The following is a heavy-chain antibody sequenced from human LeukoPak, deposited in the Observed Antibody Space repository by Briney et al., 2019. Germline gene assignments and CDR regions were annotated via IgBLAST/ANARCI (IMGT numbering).Heavy chain of an antibody. D-gene: IGHD4-17*01. V-gene: IGHV3-23*01. CDR3: ASGDYGDYAGGY. CDR1: GFIFSSYA. CDR2: ITGSGGST. J-gene: IGHJ4*02. Sequence: PGGSLRLSCAASGFIFSSYAMSWVRQAPGKGLEWVSTITGSGGSTYYADSVKGRFIISRDNSKNTLSLQMNSLRAEDTAVYYCASGDYGDYAGGYWGQGTLVTVSS.